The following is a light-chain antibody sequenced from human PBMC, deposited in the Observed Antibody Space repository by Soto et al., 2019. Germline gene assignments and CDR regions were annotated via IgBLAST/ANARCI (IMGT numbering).Light chain of an antibody. Sequence: EIVLTQSPGTLSLSPGERATLSCRASQSVSGXXXAWYRQKPDPAPRLLIYDASSRATGIPDTFSGSGSGXXXXXXXXXXEPEDFTVYXCQQYGGSPPWTFGQGTKVEIK. CDR1: QSVSGXX. CDR2: DAS. CDR3: QQYGGSPPWT. V-gene: IGKV3-20*01. J-gene: IGKJ1*01.